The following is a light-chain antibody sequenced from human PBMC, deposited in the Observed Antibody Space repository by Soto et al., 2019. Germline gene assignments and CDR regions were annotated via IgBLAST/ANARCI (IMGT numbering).Light chain of an antibody. J-gene: IGKJ2*01. V-gene: IGKV3-20*01. CDR2: GAS. CDR1: QSVSSSY. CDR3: QQYGSSPRYT. Sequence: VLTQSPGTLSLSPGERATLSCRASQSVSSSYLAWYQQKPGQAPRLLIYGASSRATGIPDRFSGSGSGTNFTLTISRLEPEDFAVYYCQQYGSSPRYTFGQGTKREIK.